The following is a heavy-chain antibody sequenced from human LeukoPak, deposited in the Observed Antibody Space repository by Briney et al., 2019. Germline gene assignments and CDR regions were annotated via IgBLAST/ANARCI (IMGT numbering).Heavy chain of an antibody. V-gene: IGHV4-4*07. D-gene: IGHD3-3*01. J-gene: IGHJ6*02. Sequence: PSETLSLTCTVSGGSISSYYWSWIRQPAGKGLEWIGRIYTSGSTNYNPSLKSRVTISVDTSKNQFSLKLSSVTAADTAVYYCARIKDRITIFGVVMRASSGHYYYGMDVWGQGTTVTVSS. CDR2: IYTSGST. CDR3: ARIKDRITIFGVVMRASSGHYYYGMDV. CDR1: GGSISSYY.